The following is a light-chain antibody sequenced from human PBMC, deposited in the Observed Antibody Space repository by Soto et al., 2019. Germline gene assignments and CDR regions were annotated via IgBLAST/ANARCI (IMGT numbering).Light chain of an antibody. V-gene: IGKV1-5*03. J-gene: IGKJ1*01. CDR1: QSISSW. Sequence: IQMTQSPSSLSASVGARVTITCRASQSISSWLAWYQQKPGKAPKLLIYKASSLESGVPSRFSGSGSGTECTLTISSLQPDDFATYYCQHYNSYSEAFGQGTKVDIK. CDR2: KAS. CDR3: QHYNSYSEA.